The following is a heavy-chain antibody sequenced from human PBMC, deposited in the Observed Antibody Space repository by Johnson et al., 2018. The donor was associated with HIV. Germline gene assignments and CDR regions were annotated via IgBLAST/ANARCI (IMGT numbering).Heavy chain of an antibody. V-gene: IGHV3-7*05. D-gene: IGHD6-6*01. CDR3: ARALLIAARLGAFDI. Sequence: VQLVESGGGLVQPGGSLRLSCAASGFTFSSYWMSWVRQAPGKGLEWVANIKQDGSEKYYVDSVKGRFTISRDNAKNSLYLQMNSLRAEDTAVYYCARALLIAARLGAFDILGQGTMVTVSS. CDR1: GFTFSSYW. J-gene: IGHJ3*02. CDR2: IKQDGSEK.